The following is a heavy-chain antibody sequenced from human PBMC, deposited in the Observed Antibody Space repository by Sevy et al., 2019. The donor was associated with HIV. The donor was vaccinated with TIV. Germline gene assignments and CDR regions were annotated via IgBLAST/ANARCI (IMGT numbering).Heavy chain of an antibody. CDR1: GYTFTGYY. D-gene: IGHD3-3*01. CDR2: INPNSGGT. V-gene: IGHV1-2*02. CDR3: ARVPITIFGVVMPDDY. J-gene: IGHJ4*02. Sequence: ASVMVSCKASGYTFTGYYMHWVRQAPGQGLEWMGWINPNSGGTNYAQKFQGRVTMTRDTSISTAYMELSRLRSDDTAVYYCARVPITIFGVVMPDDYWGQGTLVTVSS.